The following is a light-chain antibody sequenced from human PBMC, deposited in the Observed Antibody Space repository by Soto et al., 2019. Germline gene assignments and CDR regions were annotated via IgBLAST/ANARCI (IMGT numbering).Light chain of an antibody. CDR2: NDN. V-gene: IGLV1-44*01. J-gene: IGLJ2*01. Sequence: QAVVTQPPSASGTPGQRVTISCSGSSSNIGSNSVSWYQQLPGTAPKLLIYNDNQRPSGVPDRFSGSKSGTSASLAISGLQSEDEADYYCAAWDDSLSGRVFGGGTKLTVL. CDR3: AAWDDSLSGRV. CDR1: SSNIGSNS.